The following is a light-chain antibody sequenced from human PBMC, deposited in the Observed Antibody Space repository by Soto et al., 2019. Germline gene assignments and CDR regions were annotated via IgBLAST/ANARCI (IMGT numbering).Light chain of an antibody. J-gene: IGKJ1*01. V-gene: IGKV3-20*01. CDR2: DES. CDR3: HQYDTSWT. Sequence: EFVLTQSPGTLSLSPGERATLSCRASQTVRNNYLAWYQQKPGQAPRLLIYDESTRATGLPDRFSGSASGADFTLTISRLEPEDFAVYYCHQYDTSWTFGQGTKVDIK. CDR1: QTVRNNY.